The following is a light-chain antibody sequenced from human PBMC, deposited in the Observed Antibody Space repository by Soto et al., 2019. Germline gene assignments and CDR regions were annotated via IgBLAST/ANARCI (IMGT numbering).Light chain of an antibody. V-gene: IGKV1-5*01. CDR1: QSVRSW. CDR3: QQYNNYSGT. Sequence: DIQMTQSPSTLSASVGDRVTITCRASQSVRSWLAWYQQKPGRAPKFLIYDASSLESGVPSRFSGSGSGTEFTLTITSLQPDDFATYYCQQYNNYSGTFGQGTKVDIK. J-gene: IGKJ1*01. CDR2: DAS.